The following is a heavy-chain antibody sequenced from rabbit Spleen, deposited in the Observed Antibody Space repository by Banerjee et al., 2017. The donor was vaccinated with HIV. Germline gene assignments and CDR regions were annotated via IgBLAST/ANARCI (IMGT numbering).Heavy chain of an antibody. Sequence: QEQLVESGGGLVQPEGSLTLTCTASGFSFSSSDYMCWVRQAPGKGLEWIGCIYTGSGSTYYASWAKGRFTISKTSSTTVTLQMTRLTAADTATYFCARDTSSSFSSYGMDLWGQGTLVTVS. V-gene: IGHV1S45*01. CDR1: GFSFSSSDY. J-gene: IGHJ6*01. CDR3: ARDTSSSFSSYGMDL. D-gene: IGHD1-1*01. CDR2: IYTGSGST.